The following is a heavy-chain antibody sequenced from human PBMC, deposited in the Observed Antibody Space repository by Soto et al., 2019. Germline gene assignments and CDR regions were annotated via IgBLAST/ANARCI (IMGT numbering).Heavy chain of an antibody. Sequence: LVKVSCKASGYTFTSYGISWVRQAPGQGLEWMGWISAYNGNTNYAQKLQGRVTMTTDTSTSTAYMELRSLRSDDTAVYYCAREVCSSTSCYPTDPWGQGTLVTVSS. D-gene: IGHD2-2*01. CDR2: ISAYNGNT. V-gene: IGHV1-18*04. CDR3: AREVCSSTSCYPTDP. CDR1: GYTFTSYG. J-gene: IGHJ5*02.